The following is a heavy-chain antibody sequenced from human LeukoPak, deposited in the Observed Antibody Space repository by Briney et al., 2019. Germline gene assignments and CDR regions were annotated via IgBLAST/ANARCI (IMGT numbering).Heavy chain of an antibody. CDR2: ISSSSTI. J-gene: IGHJ4*02. CDR3: ARDLSATYYFDF. CDR1: GFTFNLYS. V-gene: IGHV3-48*02. Sequence: GGSLRLSCAASGFTFNLYSINWVRQAPGKGLEWVSYISSSSTIYYADSVKGRFTISRDNAKNSLYLQMNSLRDEDTAVYYCARDLSATYYFDFWGQGTPVTVSS. D-gene: IGHD3-10*01.